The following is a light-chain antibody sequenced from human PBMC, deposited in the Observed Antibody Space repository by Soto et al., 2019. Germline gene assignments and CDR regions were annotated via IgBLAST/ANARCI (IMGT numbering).Light chain of an antibody. V-gene: IGKV3-20*01. J-gene: IGKJ2*01. Sequence: EIVLTQSPGTLSLSPGDTATLSCRASQSVRSNFLAWYQHKPGQAPRLLIHDAYSRATGIPDRFSGSGSDRDFTLTIIRLEPEDFAVYYCQQYAGSPRTFGQGTKLEIK. CDR1: QSVRSNF. CDR3: QQYAGSPRT. CDR2: DAY.